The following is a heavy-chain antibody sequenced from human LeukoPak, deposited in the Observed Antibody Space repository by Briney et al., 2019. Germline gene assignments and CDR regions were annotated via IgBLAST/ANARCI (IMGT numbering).Heavy chain of an antibody. Sequence: GGSLRLSCAASGFTFSSCHIHWVRQAPGKGLEWVALVWHDGSKTYYADSVKGRFTVSRDNSKNTLYLQMNSLRAEDTAVYYCAKDSNDYGDYNYFDFWGQGTLVTVSS. J-gene: IGHJ4*02. CDR1: GFTFSSCH. CDR2: VWHDGSKT. CDR3: AKDSNDYGDYNYFDF. D-gene: IGHD4-17*01. V-gene: IGHV3-33*06.